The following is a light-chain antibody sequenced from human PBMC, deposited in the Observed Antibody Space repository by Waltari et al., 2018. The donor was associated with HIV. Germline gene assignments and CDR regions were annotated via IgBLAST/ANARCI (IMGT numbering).Light chain of an antibody. CDR2: EVS. CDR3: SSYAGSNNLGV. CDR1: SSDVGGYNY. J-gene: IGLJ2*01. Sequence: QSALTQPPSASGSPGQSLTISCTGTSSDVGGYNYVSWYHQHQGKAPKLMIYEVSKRPSGVPDRFSGSKSGNTASLTVSGLQAEDEADYYCSSYAGSNNLGVFGGGTKLTVL. V-gene: IGLV2-8*01.